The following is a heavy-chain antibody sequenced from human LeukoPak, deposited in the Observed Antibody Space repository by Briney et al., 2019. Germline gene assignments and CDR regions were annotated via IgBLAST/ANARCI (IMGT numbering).Heavy chain of an antibody. Sequence: GGSLRLSCAASRFTFSNYGMHWVRQAPGKGLEXXXXXSYTGATTYYADSVQGRFTISRDNSKNTLYLQVNSLKAEDTAIYYCAKEADIYTWGTYRGAFDYWGRGTLVTVSS. CDR2: XSYTGATT. V-gene: IGHV3-30*18. D-gene: IGHD3-16*02. J-gene: IGHJ4*02. CDR1: RFTFSNYG. CDR3: AKEADIYTWGTYRGAFDY.